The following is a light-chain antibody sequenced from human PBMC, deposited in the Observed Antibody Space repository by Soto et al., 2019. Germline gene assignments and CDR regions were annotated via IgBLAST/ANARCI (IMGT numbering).Light chain of an antibody. CDR2: GAS. CDR1: QSVSSSY. V-gene: IGKV3-20*01. Sequence: ESVLTQSPGTLSLSPGERATLSCRASQSVSSSYLAWYQQKPGQAPRLLIYGASSRATGIPDRFSGSGSGKDLTLNISKLESEDFAGYYCHQYGSSPPFTFGPGTKVDIK. J-gene: IGKJ3*01. CDR3: HQYGSSPPFT.